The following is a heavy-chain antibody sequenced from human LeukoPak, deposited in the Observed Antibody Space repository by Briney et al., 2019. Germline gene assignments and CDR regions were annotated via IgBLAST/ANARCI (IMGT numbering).Heavy chain of an antibody. D-gene: IGHD6-13*01. CDR1: GGSISSYY. Sequence: SETLSLTCTVSGGSISSYYWSWIRQPPGKGLEWIGYIYYSGSTNYNPSLKSRVTVSVDTSKNQFSLKLSSVTAADTAVYYCARVGAAAGTCCWFDPWGQGTLVTVSS. J-gene: IGHJ5*02. V-gene: IGHV4-59*01. CDR3: ARVGAAAGTCCWFDP. CDR2: IYYSGST.